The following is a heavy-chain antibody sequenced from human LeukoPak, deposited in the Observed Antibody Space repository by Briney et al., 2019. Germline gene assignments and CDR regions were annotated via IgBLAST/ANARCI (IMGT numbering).Heavy chain of an antibody. J-gene: IGHJ6*03. CDR1: GFTFSSYG. CDR3: AKDRILTGFYYYYMDV. V-gene: IGHV3-30*02. D-gene: IGHD3-9*01. CDR2: IRYDGSNK. Sequence: PGGSLRLSCAASGFTFSSYGMHWVRQAPGKGLEWVAFIRYDGSNKYYADSVKGRFTISRDNSKNTLYLQMNSLRAEDTAVYYCAKDRILTGFYYYYMDVWGKGTTVTISS.